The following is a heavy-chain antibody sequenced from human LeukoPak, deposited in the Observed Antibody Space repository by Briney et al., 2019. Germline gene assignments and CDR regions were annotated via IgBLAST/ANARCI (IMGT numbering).Heavy chain of an antibody. V-gene: IGHV4-59*01. Sequence: PSETLSLTCAVYGGSFSGYYWSWIRQPPGKGLEWIGYIYYSGSTNYNPSLKSRVTISVDTSKNQFSLKLSSVTAADTAVYYCARGYSGYDFNDWFDPWGQGTLVTVSS. CDR1: GGSFSGYY. D-gene: IGHD5-12*01. CDR2: IYYSGST. J-gene: IGHJ5*02. CDR3: ARGYSGYDFNDWFDP.